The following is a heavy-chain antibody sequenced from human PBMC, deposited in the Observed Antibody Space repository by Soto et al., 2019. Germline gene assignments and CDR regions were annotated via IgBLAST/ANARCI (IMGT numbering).Heavy chain of an antibody. CDR1: GASVSSGSYY. D-gene: IGHD5-12*01. J-gene: IGHJ6*02. V-gene: IGHV4-61*01. CDR3: ARSHSGYDPLGMDV. CDR2: TDDTGST. Sequence: SETLSLTCTVSGASVSSGSYYWTWIRQPPGEGLEWIGCTDDTGSTDYNPSLKSRVTLWLDTSKNRLSVRVDSVTAADTAVYYCARSHSGYDPLGMDVWGQGTTVTVSS.